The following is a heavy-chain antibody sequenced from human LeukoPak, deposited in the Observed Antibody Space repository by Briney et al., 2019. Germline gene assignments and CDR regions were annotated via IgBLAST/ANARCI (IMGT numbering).Heavy chain of an antibody. D-gene: IGHD1-7*01. CDR3: ARFPYNWNYDRAFDI. Sequence: GGSLRLSCAASGFTVSSNYMSWVRQAPGKGLEWVSVIYSGGSTYYADSVKGRFTISRDNSKNTLYLQMNSLRAEDTAVYYCARFPYNWNYDRAFDIWGQGTMVTVSS. V-gene: IGHV3-66*01. CDR1: GFTVSSNY. J-gene: IGHJ3*02. CDR2: IYSGGST.